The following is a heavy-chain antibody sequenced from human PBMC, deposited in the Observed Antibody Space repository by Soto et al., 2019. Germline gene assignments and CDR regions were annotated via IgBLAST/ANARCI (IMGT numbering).Heavy chain of an antibody. J-gene: IGHJ1*01. CDR2: IYHSGST. CDR3: ARDVSYDYVWGSYRYQPEYFQH. CDR1: GYSISSGYY. V-gene: IGHV4-38-2*02. Sequence: SETLSLTCAVSGYSISSGYYWGWIRQPPGKGLEWIGSIYHSGSTYYNPSLKSRVTISVDTSKNQFSLKLSSVTAADTAVYYCARDVSYDYVWGSYRYQPEYFQHWGQGTLVTGSS. D-gene: IGHD3-16*02.